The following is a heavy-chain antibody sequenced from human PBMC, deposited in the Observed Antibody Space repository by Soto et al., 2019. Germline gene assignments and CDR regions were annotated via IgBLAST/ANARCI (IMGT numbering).Heavy chain of an antibody. CDR1: GFTFSTYA. V-gene: IGHV3-23*01. Sequence: QLLESGGGLVQPGESLRLSCAASGFTFSTYAMSWVRQAPGKGLEWVSTITGLGGNTYYADSVKGRFTISRDNSKNTRYLQMNSLRGEDTAVYYCAKDGAVLRFLDGCPFNLWGQGTLVTVSS. D-gene: IGHD3-3*01. CDR2: ITGLGGNT. CDR3: AKDGAVLRFLDGCPFNL. J-gene: IGHJ1*01.